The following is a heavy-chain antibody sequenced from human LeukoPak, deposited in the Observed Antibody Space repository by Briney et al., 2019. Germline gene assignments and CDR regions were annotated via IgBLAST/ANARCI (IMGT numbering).Heavy chain of an antibody. J-gene: IGHJ6*03. CDR3: ASDSSSSPAYYHYYMDV. CDR1: GFTFSSYT. CDR2: ITTTSSYI. V-gene: IGHV3-21*01. D-gene: IGHD6-13*01. Sequence: GGSLRLSCASSGFTFSSYTMNWVRQAPGKGLEWVSSITTTSSYIYYADSVKGRFTISRDNAKSSLFLQMNSLRAEDTGVYYCASDSSSSPAYYHYYMDVWGKGTTVTVSS.